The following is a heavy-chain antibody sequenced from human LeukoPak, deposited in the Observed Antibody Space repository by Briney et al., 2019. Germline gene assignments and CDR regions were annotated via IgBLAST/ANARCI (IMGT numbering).Heavy chain of an antibody. CDR2: IYPGDSDT. D-gene: IGHD2-2*02. CDR3: ARQLPYTWPHDGFDI. Sequence: GESLKISCKGSGYSFTSYWIAWVRQMPGKGLEWMGIIYPGDSDTRYSPSFQGQVTISADKSMNTAYLQWSSLKASDSAIYYCARQLPYTWPHDGFDIWGQGTMVTVSS. J-gene: IGHJ3*02. CDR1: GYSFTSYW. V-gene: IGHV5-51*01.